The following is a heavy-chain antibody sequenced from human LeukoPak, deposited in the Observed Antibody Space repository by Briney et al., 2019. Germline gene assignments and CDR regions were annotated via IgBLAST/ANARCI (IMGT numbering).Heavy chain of an antibody. CDR2: SSPNSGGA. V-gene: IGHV1-2*02. J-gene: IGHJ4*02. CDR3: AREGDGLLSKDFDY. CDR1: GYTFIGYY. D-gene: IGHD2-15*01. Sequence: GASVKVSCKASGYTFIGYYIHWVRQAHGQGLEWMGYSSPNSGGANSAQKFRGRVTMTRDTSISTAYMELTRLGSDDTAVYYCAREGDGLLSKDFDYWGQGTLVTVSS.